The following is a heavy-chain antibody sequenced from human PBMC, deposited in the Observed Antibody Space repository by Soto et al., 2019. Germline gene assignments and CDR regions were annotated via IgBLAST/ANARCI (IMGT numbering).Heavy chain of an antibody. J-gene: IGHJ4*02. V-gene: IGHV3-9*01. D-gene: IGHD3-10*01. CDR2: ISWNSGTI. CDR3: AKDKSLGITMVRGVTSADDY. Sequence: EVQLVESGGGLVQPGRSLRLSCAASGFTFDDYAMHWVRQAPGKGLEWVSGISWNSGTIGYADSVKGRFTISRDNAKNFLYLQMNSLRVEDTALYYCAKDKSLGITMVRGVTSADDYWGQGTLVTVSS. CDR1: GFTFDDYA.